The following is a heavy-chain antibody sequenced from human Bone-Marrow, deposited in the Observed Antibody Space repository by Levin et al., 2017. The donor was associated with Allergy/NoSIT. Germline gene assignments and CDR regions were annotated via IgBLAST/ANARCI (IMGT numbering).Heavy chain of an antibody. CDR3: APNTHMGRAFDI. CDR1: GFSLRSSGVG. V-gene: IGHV2-5*02. J-gene: IGHJ3*02. Sequence: SGPTLVKPTQTLTLTCSFSGFSLRSSGVGVGWIRQAPGKALEWLALIYWDDDKRYSPSLRSRLTITKDTSKNQVVLTMTNMDPVDTATYFCAPNTHMGRAFDIWGQGTMVTVSS. CDR2: IYWDDDK. D-gene: IGHD2-21*01.